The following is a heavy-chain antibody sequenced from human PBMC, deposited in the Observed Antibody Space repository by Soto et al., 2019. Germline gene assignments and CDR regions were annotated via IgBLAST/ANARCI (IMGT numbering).Heavy chain of an antibody. CDR2: ISGRGGVT. Sequence: EVQLLESGGGLVQPGGSLRLTCVGSGFTFRNQDMRWVRQAPGKGLEWGSGISGRGGVTYYADSVKGRFTISRDNSKNTLYLEMNMLRANDTAVYYCAKDRQFRSYYESAGHYNDWGQGTLDTVSS. J-gene: IGHJ4*02. D-gene: IGHD3-22*01. CDR3: AKDRQFRSYYESAGHYND. V-gene: IGHV3-23*01. CDR1: GFTFRNQD.